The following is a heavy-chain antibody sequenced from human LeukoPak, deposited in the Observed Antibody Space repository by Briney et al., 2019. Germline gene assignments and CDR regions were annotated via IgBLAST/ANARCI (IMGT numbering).Heavy chain of an antibody. J-gene: IGHJ4*02. D-gene: IGHD3-10*01. CDR2: IIPIFGTA. CDR3: ARAYGSGSYYNVLNPFDY. V-gene: IGHV1-69*13. Sequence: SVKVSCKASGGTFSSYAISWVRQAPGQGIEWMGGIIPIFGTANYAQKFQGRVTITADESTSTAYMELSSLRSEDTAVYYCARAYGSGSYYNVLNPFDYWGQGTLVTVSS. CDR1: GGTFSSYA.